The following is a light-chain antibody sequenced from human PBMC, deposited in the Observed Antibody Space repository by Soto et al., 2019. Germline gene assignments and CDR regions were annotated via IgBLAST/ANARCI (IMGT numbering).Light chain of an antibody. CDR2: AAS. Sequence: EIVLTQSPGTLSLSPGERATLSCRASQSVSSAYLAWYQHKPGQPPTLLIYAASSRVTGIPDRFSGSGSGKDFILTISRLEPEDLAVYYCQQYGSSSTWTFGQGTKVEIK. CDR3: QQYGSSSTWT. CDR1: QSVSSAY. V-gene: IGKV3-20*01. J-gene: IGKJ1*01.